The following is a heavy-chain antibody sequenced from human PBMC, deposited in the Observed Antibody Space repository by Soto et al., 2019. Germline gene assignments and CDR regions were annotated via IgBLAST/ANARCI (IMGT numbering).Heavy chain of an antibody. CDR1: GYTFTTYW. J-gene: IGHJ3*02. D-gene: IGHD5-18*01. V-gene: IGHV5-51*01. CDR3: AIRYTYVEDAFDI. Sequence: PGEALKISCQGSGYTFTTYWIGWVRQMPGKGLEWMGLIYPGDSDTRYSPSFQGQVTISVDKSISTAYLQWSSLKASDTAIYYCAIRYTYVEDAFDIWGQGTMVTVSS. CDR2: IYPGDSDT.